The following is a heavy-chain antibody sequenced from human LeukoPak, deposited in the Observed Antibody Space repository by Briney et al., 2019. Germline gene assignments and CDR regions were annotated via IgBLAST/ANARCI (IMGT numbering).Heavy chain of an antibody. D-gene: IGHD3-10*01. J-gene: IGHJ4*02. Sequence: ASVKVSCKASGYTFTGYYMHWVRQAPGQGLEWMGWINPNSGGTNYAQKFQGRVTMTRDTSISTAYMELSRLRSDDTAVYYCARDVWFGEYKTFDYWGQGTLVTVFS. V-gene: IGHV1-2*02. CDR1: GYTFTGYY. CDR2: INPNSGGT. CDR3: ARDVWFGEYKTFDY.